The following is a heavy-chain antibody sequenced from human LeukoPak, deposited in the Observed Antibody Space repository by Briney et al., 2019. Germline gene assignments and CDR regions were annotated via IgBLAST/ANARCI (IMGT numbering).Heavy chain of an antibody. D-gene: IGHD6-13*01. V-gene: IGHV1-24*01. CDR2: FDPEDGET. CDR1: GYTLTELS. CDR3: ATSIAAAFRIYYGMDV. Sequence: GASVKVSCKVSGYTLTELSMHWVRQAPGKGLEWMGGFDPEDGETIYAQKFQGRVTMTEDTSTDTAYMELSSLRPEDTAVYYCATSIAAAFRIYYGMDVWGQGTTVTVSS. J-gene: IGHJ6*02.